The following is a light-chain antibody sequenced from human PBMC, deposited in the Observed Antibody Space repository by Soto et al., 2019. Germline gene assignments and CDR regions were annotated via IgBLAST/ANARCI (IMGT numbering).Light chain of an antibody. Sequence: QSALTQPRSVSGSPGQSVTISCTGTSSDVGYYKYVSWYQQHPGKAPKVMIYDVNKRPSGVPDRFSGSKSGNTASLTISGLQAEDEADYYCCSYAGSYTVVFGGGTKLTVL. CDR3: CSYAGSYTVV. V-gene: IGLV2-11*01. CDR2: DVN. CDR1: SSDVGYYKY. J-gene: IGLJ2*01.